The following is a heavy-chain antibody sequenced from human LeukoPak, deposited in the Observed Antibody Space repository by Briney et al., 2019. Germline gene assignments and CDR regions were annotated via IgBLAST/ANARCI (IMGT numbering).Heavy chain of an antibody. CDR2: IRYDGSNK. CDR3: AKGHGELERRSYYYYYMDV. D-gene: IGHD1-1*01. V-gene: IGHV3-30*02. Sequence: PGGSLRPSCAASGFTFSSYGMHWVRQAPGKGLEWVAFIRYDGSNKYYADSVKGRFTISRDNSKNTLYLQMNSLRAEDTAVYYCAKGHGELERRSYYYYYMDVWGKGTTVTVSS. CDR1: GFTFSSYG. J-gene: IGHJ6*03.